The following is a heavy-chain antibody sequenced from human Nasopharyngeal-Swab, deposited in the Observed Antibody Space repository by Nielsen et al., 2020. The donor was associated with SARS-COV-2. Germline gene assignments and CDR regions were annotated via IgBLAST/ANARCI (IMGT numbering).Heavy chain of an antibody. CDR1: GFTFSDYY. Sequence: SCAASGFTFSDYYMSWIRQAPGKGLEWVSYISSSGSTIYYADSVKGRFTISRDNAKNSLYLQMNSLRAEDTAVYYCARSYYYDSSGYYSFYYYYGMDVWGQGTTVTVSS. D-gene: IGHD3-22*01. V-gene: IGHV3-11*04. J-gene: IGHJ6*02. CDR2: ISSSGSTI. CDR3: ARSYYYDSSGYYSFYYYYGMDV.